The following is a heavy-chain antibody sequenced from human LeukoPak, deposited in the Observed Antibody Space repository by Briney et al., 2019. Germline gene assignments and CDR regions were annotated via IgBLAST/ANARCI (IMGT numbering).Heavy chain of an antibody. CDR1: GFIFNSYW. D-gene: IGHD1-26*01. V-gene: IGHV3-7*05. Sequence: GGSLRLSCAASGFIFNSYWMNWVRQAPGKGLEWVAHIKQDGSEKNYVGSVKGRFTISRDNAKNSLYLQMYSLRAEDTAVYYCARDSLIVGGTGSLDSWGQGTLVTVSS. J-gene: IGHJ4*02. CDR3: ARDSLIVGGTGSLDS. CDR2: IKQDGSEK.